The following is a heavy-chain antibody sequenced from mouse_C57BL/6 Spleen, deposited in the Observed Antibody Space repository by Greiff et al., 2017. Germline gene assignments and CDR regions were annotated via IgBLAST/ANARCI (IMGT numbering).Heavy chain of an antibody. CDR3: ARDGLWLHYFDY. D-gene: IGHD2-2*01. Sequence: EVKVVESGGGLVKPGGSLKLSCAASGFTFSSYAMSWVRQTPEKRLEWVATISDGGSYTYYPDNVKGRFTISRDNAKNNLYLQMSHLKSEDTAIYYCARDGLWLHYFDYWGQGTTLTVSS. CDR2: ISDGGSYT. J-gene: IGHJ2*01. CDR1: GFTFSSYA. V-gene: IGHV5-4*01.